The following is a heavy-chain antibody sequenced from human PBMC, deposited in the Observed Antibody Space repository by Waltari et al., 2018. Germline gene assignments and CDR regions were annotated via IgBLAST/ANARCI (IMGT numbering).Heavy chain of an antibody. J-gene: IGHJ6*02. V-gene: IGHV3-48*01. CDR2: ISSSSSTI. CDR3: ARDHEAYYYYGMDV. CDR1: GFTFSSYS. Sequence: EVQLVESGGGLVQPGGSLRLSCAASGFTFSSYSMNWVRQAPGKGLEWVSYISSSSSTIYYADSVKGRFTTSRDNAKNSLYLQMNSLRAEDTAVYYCARDHEAYYYYGMDVWGQGTTVTVSS.